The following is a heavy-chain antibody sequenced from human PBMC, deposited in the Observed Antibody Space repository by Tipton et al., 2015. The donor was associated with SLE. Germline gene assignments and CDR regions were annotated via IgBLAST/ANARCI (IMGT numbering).Heavy chain of an antibody. V-gene: IGHV4-39*07. CDR3: ARGVGATGLDY. Sequence: TLSLTCTVSGGFISSSSYYWGWIRQPPGKGLEWIGSIYYSGSTYYNPSLKSRVTISVDTSKNQFSLKLSSVTAADTAVYYCARGVGATGLDYWGQGTLVTVSS. CDR2: IYYSGST. CDR1: GGFISSSSYY. D-gene: IGHD1-26*01. J-gene: IGHJ4*02.